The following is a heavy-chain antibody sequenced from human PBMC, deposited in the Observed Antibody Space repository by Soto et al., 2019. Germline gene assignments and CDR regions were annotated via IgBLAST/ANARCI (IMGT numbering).Heavy chain of an antibody. V-gene: IGHV3-15*07. Sequence: VQLVESGGGLVKPGGSLRLSCEASGFSFSNAWMNWVRQAPGKGLEWVGRIKRKIEGEKTDYAAPVKGRFTISRDDSKNMLHLQMNSLKADDTALYYCTTRSVEGVWGQGTTVTVSS. CDR1: GFSFSNAW. CDR3: TTRSVEGV. CDR2: IKRKIEGEKT. D-gene: IGHD2-15*01. J-gene: IGHJ6*02.